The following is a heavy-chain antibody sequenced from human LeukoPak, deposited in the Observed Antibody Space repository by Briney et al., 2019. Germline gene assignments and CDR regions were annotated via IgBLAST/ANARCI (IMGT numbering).Heavy chain of an antibody. Sequence: GGSLRLSCAASGFTFSDHYMDWVRQAPGKGLEWAARSRSKANTYTTQYAASVKGRFTISRDDSKNSLYLQMNSLKTEDTAVYYCTRTIAVAGAGLGYWGQGTLVTVSS. V-gene: IGHV3-72*01. D-gene: IGHD6-19*01. J-gene: IGHJ4*02. CDR1: GFTFSDHY. CDR3: TRTIAVAGAGLGY. CDR2: SRSKANTYTT.